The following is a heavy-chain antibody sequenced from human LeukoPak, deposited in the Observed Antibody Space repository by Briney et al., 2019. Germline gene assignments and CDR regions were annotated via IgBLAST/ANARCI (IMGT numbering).Heavy chain of an antibody. V-gene: IGHV3-7*01. Sequence: GGSLRLSCAASGFTFSSYWMSWVRQAPGKGLEWVANIKQDGSEKYYVDSVKGRFTISRDNAKNSLYLQMNSLRAKDTAVYYCARGRETYYYDSSGFSDYWGQGTLVTVSS. CDR1: GFTFSSYW. J-gene: IGHJ4*02. D-gene: IGHD3-22*01. CDR2: IKQDGSEK. CDR3: ARGRETYYYDSSGFSDY.